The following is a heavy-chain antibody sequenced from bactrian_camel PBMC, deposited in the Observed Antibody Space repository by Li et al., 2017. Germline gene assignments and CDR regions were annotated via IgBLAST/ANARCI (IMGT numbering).Heavy chain of an antibody. CDR1: GFAFSSYC. CDR2: IDNDYST. CDR3: AAAGTRASVMGPSTRTCPTDFGY. Sequence: HVQLVESGGGSVQAGGSLRLSCVASGFAFSSYCLAWFRQVPGEERTAVASIDNDYSTEYAASVKGRFTISQDNAVNTMYLQMNNLKATDTGVYYCAAAGTRASVMGPSTRTCPTDFGYWGQGTQVTVS. J-gene: IGHJ6*01. D-gene: IGHD3*01. V-gene: IGHV3S9*01.